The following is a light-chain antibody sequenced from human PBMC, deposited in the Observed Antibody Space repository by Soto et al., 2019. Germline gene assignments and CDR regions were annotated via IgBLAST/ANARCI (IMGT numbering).Light chain of an antibody. J-gene: IGKJ2*01. CDR3: QQYGSSPYT. CDR2: GAS. Sequence: EIVLTQSPGTLSLSPGERATLSCRASHSVSSSYLAWYQQKPGQAPRLLIYGASSRATGIPDRFSGSGSGTDFTLTISRLEPEDFAVYYCQQYGSSPYTFGQGTKREIK. CDR1: HSVSSSY. V-gene: IGKV3-20*01.